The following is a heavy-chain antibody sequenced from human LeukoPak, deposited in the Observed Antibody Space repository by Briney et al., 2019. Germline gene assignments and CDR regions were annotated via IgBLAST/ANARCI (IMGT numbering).Heavy chain of an antibody. CDR1: GFTFSSYA. Sequence: GGSLRLSCAASGFTFSSYAMHWVRQAPGKGLEWVAVISYDGSNKYYADSVKGRFTISRDNSKNTLYLQMNSLRAEDTAVYYCARDVSGDSPIYWGQGTLVTVSS. J-gene: IGHJ4*02. D-gene: IGHD1-26*01. V-gene: IGHV3-30*04. CDR3: ARDVSGDSPIY. CDR2: ISYDGSNK.